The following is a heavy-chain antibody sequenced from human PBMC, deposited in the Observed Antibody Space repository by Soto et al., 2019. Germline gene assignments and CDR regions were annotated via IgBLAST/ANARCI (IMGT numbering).Heavy chain of an antibody. J-gene: IGHJ6*03. Sequence: SETLSLTCTVSGGSISSYYWSWIRQPPGKGLEWIGYIYYSGSTNYNPSLKSRVTISVDTSKNQFSLKLSSVTAADTAVYYCARLGGNLWWEGLYYYYYMDVWGKGTTVTVSS. D-gene: IGHD2-21*01. V-gene: IGHV4-59*08. CDR1: GGSISSYY. CDR3: ARLGGNLWWEGLYYYYYMDV. CDR2: IYYSGST.